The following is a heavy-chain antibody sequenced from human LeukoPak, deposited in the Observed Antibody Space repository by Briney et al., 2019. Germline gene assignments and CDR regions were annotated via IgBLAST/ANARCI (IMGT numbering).Heavy chain of an antibody. Sequence: ASVKVSCKASGGTFSSYAISWVRQAPGQGLEWMGGIIPIFGTANYAQKFQGRVTITADESTSTAYMELSSLRSEDTAVYYCARGPQPYYNFWSGSPFDIGGQGTMVTVSS. CDR2: IIPIFGTA. CDR1: GGTFSSYA. CDR3: ARGPQPYYNFWSGSPFDI. D-gene: IGHD3-3*01. J-gene: IGHJ3*02. V-gene: IGHV1-69*13.